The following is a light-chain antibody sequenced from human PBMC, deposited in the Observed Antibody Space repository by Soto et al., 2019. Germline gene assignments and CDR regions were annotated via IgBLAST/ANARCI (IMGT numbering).Light chain of an antibody. CDR2: AAS. V-gene: IGKV1-39*01. J-gene: IGKJ5*01. Sequence: DIHMTQSPSSLSASVGDRVTITCRASQSISSYLNWYQQKPGKAPKLLIYAASSLQSGVPSRFSGSGSGTDFTLTISSLQPEDFATYYCQQSHNYPPITFGQGTRLEIK. CDR1: QSISSY. CDR3: QQSHNYPPIT.